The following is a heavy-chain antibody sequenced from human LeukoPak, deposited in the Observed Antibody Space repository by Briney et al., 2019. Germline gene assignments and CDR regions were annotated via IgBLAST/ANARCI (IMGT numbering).Heavy chain of an antibody. CDR2: IIPMFGTA. J-gene: IGHJ6*03. CDR3: ARIAVDETNYYMDG. CDR1: GGTFSSYA. D-gene: IGHD6-19*01. V-gene: IGHV1-69*06. Sequence: ASVKVSCKASGGTFSSYAISWVRQAPGQGLELMGGIIPMFGTANYAQKFLGRVTITADKSTSTAYMELSSLRSEDTAVYYCARIAVDETNYYMDGWGKGTTVTVSS.